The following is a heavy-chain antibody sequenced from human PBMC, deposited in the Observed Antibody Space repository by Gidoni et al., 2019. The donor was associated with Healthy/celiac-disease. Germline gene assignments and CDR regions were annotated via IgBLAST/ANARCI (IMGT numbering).Heavy chain of an antibody. CDR3: ARGGKPSSIGDLFDY. Sequence: QVQLQQWGAGLLKPSETLSLTCAVYGGSFSGYYWSWIRQPPGKGLEWIGEINHSGSTNYNPSLKSRVTISVDTSKNQFSLKLSSVTAADMAVYYCARGGKPSSIGDLFDYWGQGTLVTVSS. CDR2: INHSGST. D-gene: IGHD6-6*01. V-gene: IGHV4-34*01. J-gene: IGHJ4*02. CDR1: GGSFSGYY.